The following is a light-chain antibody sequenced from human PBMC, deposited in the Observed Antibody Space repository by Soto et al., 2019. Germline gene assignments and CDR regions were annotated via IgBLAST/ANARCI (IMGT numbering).Light chain of an antibody. J-gene: IGKJ1*01. Sequence: EIVMTQSPAPLSVSPGERATLSCRASQSVSSNLAWYQQKPGQAPRLRIYGASTRATGIPARVSGSGSGTEFTLTISSLQSEDFAVYYCQQDRTSGQGTKV. CDR2: GAS. CDR3: QQDRT. CDR1: QSVSSN. V-gene: IGKV3-15*01.